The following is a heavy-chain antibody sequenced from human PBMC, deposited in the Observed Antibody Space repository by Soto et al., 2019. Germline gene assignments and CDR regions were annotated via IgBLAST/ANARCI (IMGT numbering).Heavy chain of an antibody. CDR3: ARFMGGDYSDAFDI. J-gene: IGHJ3*02. D-gene: IGHD2-21*01. CDR2: ISYDGSNK. V-gene: IGHV3-30-3*01. Sequence: PGGSLRLSCAASGFTFSSYAMHWVRQAPGKGLEWVAVISYDGSNKYYADSVKGRFTISRDNSKNTLYLQMNSLRAEDTAVYYCARFMGGDYSDAFDIWGQGTMVTVSS. CDR1: GFTFSSYA.